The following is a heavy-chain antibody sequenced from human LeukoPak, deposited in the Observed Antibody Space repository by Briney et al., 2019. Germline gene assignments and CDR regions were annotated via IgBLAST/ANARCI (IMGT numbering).Heavy chain of an antibody. J-gene: IGHJ6*03. CDR1: GFTFSSYA. V-gene: IGHV3-30*04. Sequence: GRSLRLSCAASGFTFSSYAMHWVRQAPGKGLEWVAVISYDGSNKYYADSVKGRFTISRDNSKNTLYLQMNSLRAEDTAVYYCARANYDILTGPASWLFQPYYYYYLDVWGKGTTVTVSS. CDR2: ISYDGSNK. D-gene: IGHD3-9*01. CDR3: ARANYDILTGPASWLFQPYYYYYLDV.